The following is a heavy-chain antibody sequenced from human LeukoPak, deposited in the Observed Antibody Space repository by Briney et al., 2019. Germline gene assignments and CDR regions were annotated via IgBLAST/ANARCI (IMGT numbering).Heavy chain of an antibody. D-gene: IGHD2-21*01. J-gene: IGHJ4*02. CDR2: IIQSGSTV. V-gene: IGHV3-48*03. Sequence: GGSLRLSCVASGFTFSIYEMNWVRQAPGKGLEWVSYIIQSGSTVYYADSVKGRFTISRDNAKNSLYLQMNRLRAEDTAVYYCARERQSCGGDCSDYWGQGTLVTVSS. CDR1: GFTFSIYE. CDR3: ARERQSCGGDCSDY.